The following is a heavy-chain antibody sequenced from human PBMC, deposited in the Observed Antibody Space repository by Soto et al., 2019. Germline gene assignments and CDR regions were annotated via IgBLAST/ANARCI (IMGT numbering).Heavy chain of an antibody. CDR1: GGTFSSYA. Sequence: SVTVYCQASGGTFSSYAISWVRQAPGQGLEWMGGIIPIFGTANYAQKFQGRVTITADESTSTAYMELSSLRSEDTAVYYCARGPYSNYFNNWFDPWGQGTLVTVSS. D-gene: IGHD4-4*01. J-gene: IGHJ5*02. V-gene: IGHV1-69*13. CDR3: ARGPYSNYFNNWFDP. CDR2: IIPIFGTA.